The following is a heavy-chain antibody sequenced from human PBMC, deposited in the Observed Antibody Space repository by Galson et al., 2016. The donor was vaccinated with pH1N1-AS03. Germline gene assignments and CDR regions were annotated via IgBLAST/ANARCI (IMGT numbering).Heavy chain of an antibody. CDR3: AKLRRGPWYLDL. D-gene: IGHD4-17*01. CDR1: GDSASGNSLA. Sequence: CAISGDSASGNSLAWNWIRQSPSRGLEWLGRTYYRSKWFNDYAASVKSRIIINPDTSKNQFSLQLDSVTAADTAVYYCAKLRRGPWYLDLWGRGTMVTVSS. CDR2: TYYRSKWFN. J-gene: IGHJ2*01. V-gene: IGHV6-1*01.